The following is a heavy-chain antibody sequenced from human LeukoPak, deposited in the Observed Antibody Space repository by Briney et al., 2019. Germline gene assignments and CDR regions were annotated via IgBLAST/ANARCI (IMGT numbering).Heavy chain of an antibody. J-gene: IGHJ3*02. D-gene: IGHD3-10*01. V-gene: IGHV3-23*01. CDR3: AKDYYGSGSYFPHDAFDI. Sequence: PGGSLRLSCAASGFTFSSYAMSWVRQAPGKGLEWVSAISGSGGSTYYADSVKGRFTISRDNSKNTLYLQMNSLRAGDTAVYYCAKDYYGSGSYFPHDAFDIWGQGTMVTVSS. CDR1: GFTFSSYA. CDR2: ISGSGGST.